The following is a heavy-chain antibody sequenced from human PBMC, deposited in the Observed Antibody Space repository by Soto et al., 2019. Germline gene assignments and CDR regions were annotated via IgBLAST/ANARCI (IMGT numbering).Heavy chain of an antibody. D-gene: IGHD6-6*01. Sequence: SETLSLTCTASGGSISSGGYYWSWIRQHPGKGLEWIGYIYYSGSTYYNPSLKSRVTISVDTSKNQFSLKLSSVTAAGTAVYYCARDSDSIAARRYYYYGMDVWGQGTTVTVSS. J-gene: IGHJ6*02. CDR3: ARDSDSIAARRYYYYGMDV. CDR1: GGSISSGGYY. CDR2: IYYSGST. V-gene: IGHV4-31*03.